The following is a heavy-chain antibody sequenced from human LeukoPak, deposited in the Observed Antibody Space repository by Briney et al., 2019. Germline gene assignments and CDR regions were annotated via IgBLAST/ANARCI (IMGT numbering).Heavy chain of an antibody. J-gene: IGHJ4*02. V-gene: IGHV1-2*02. CDR2: IYVNSGGT. CDR3: VGVTYSNYDDFDH. D-gene: IGHD4-11*01. CDR1: GYSFIGNY. Sequence: EASVKVSCKASGYSFIGNYIHLARQAPGQGLEWMGWIYVNSGGTNYAPKFQGRVTMTRDTSISTAYMELRSLTLDDTAMYYCVGVTYSNYDDFDHWGQGTLVAVSS.